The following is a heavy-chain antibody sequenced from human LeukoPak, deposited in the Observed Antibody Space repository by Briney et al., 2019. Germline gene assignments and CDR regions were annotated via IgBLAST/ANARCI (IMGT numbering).Heavy chain of an antibody. V-gene: IGHV1-2*02. J-gene: IGHJ4*02. Sequence: ASVKVSCKASGYTFTGYHIHWVRRAPGQVFEWMGWINPNSGGTNYAQKFQGRITMTRDTSINAAYLELSGLTSDDTAIFYCARARVYSGTSFPSYWGQGTLVTVSS. CDR2: INPNSGGT. CDR3: ARARVYSGTSFPSY. D-gene: IGHD1-26*01. CDR1: GYTFTGYH.